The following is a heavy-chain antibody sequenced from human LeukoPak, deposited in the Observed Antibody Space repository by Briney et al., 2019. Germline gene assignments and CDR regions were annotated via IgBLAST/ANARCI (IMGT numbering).Heavy chain of an antibody. D-gene: IGHD6-19*01. CDR2: INWNGGST. CDR1: GFTFSSYW. Sequence: PGGSLRLSWAASGFTFSSYWMSWVRQAPGKGLEWVSGINWNGGSTGYADSVKGRFTISRDNAKNSLYLQMNSLRAEDTALYYCARDAPYSSGWYGDGFDYWGQGALVTVSS. CDR3: ARDAPYSSGWYGDGFDY. J-gene: IGHJ4*02. V-gene: IGHV3-20*04.